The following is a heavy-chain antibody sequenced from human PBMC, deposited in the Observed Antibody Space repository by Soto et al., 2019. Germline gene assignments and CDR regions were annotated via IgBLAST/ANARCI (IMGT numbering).Heavy chain of an antibody. CDR1: GFTFSSYA. J-gene: IGHJ3*02. D-gene: IGHD3-10*01. CDR3: AKGLLWFGPRSTLALDAFDI. Sequence: EVQLLESGGGLVQPGGSLRLSCAASGFTFSSYAMSWVRQAPGKGLEWVSAISGSGGSTYYADSVKGRFTISRDNSKNPLYLQMNSLRAEDTAVYYCAKGLLWFGPRSTLALDAFDIWGQGTMVTVSS. CDR2: ISGSGGST. V-gene: IGHV3-23*01.